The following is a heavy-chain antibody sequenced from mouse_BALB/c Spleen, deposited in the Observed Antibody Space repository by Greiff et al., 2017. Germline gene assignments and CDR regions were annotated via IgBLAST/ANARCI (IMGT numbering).Heavy chain of an antibody. Sequence: EVKLMESGPELVKPGASVKISCKASGYTFTDYNMHWVKQSHGKSLEWIGYIYPYNGGTGYNQKFKSKATLTVDNSSSTAYMELRSLTSEDSAVYYCARKSSSYVDYAMDYWGQGTSVTVSS. CDR1: GYTFTDYN. J-gene: IGHJ4*01. CDR3: ARKSSSYVDYAMDY. V-gene: IGHV1S29*02. CDR2: IYPYNGGT. D-gene: IGHD1-1*01.